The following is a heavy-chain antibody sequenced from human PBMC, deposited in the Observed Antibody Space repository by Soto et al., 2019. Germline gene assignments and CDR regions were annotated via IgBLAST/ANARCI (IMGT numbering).Heavy chain of an antibody. CDR3: ARPLLWFGELNL. V-gene: IGHV1-69*06. CDR2: IIPTFGTA. J-gene: IGHJ4*02. Sequence: SVKVSCKASGGTLGSYAISWVRQAPGQGLEWMGGIIPTFGTANYAQKFQGRVTIAADKSTSTAYMELSSLRSEDTAVYYCARPLLWFGELNLWGQGTLVTVSS. CDR1: GGTLGSYA. D-gene: IGHD3-10*01.